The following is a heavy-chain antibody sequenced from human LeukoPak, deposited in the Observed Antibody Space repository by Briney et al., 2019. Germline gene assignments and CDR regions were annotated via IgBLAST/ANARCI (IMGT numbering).Heavy chain of an antibody. V-gene: IGHV3-30*02. J-gene: IGHJ5*02. D-gene: IGHD6-13*01. CDR1: GFTFSSYG. CDR2: IRYDGSNK. Sequence: PGGSLRLSCAASGFTFSSYGMHWVRQAPGKGLEWVTFIRYDGSNKYYADSVKGRFTISRGNSKNTLYLQMNSLRAEDTAVYYCAKGGITVAMGFDPWGQGTLVTVSS. CDR3: AKGGITVAMGFDP.